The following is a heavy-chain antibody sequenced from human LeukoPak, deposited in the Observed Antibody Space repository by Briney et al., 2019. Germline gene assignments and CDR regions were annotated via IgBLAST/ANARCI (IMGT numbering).Heavy chain of an antibody. J-gene: IGHJ6*02. Sequence: GGSLSLSCAASGFTFSSYSMNWVRQAPGKGLEWVSSISSSSSYIYYVDSVKGRFTISRDNAKNSLYLQMNSLRAEDTAVYYCARDWGYYYYYGMDVWGQGTTVTVSS. CDR2: ISSSSSYI. V-gene: IGHV3-21*01. CDR3: ARDWGYYYYYGMDV. CDR1: GFTFSSYS. D-gene: IGHD3-16*01.